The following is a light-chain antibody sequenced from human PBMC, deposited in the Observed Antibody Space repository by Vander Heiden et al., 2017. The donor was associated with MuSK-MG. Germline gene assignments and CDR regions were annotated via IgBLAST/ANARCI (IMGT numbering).Light chain of an antibody. V-gene: IGKV1-33*01. CDR1: QDISNY. J-gene: IGKJ3*01. CDR3: QQYDNLSVT. CDR2: DAS. Sequence: DIQMTQSPSSLPASVGDRVTITCQASQDISNYLNWYQQKSGKAPKLLIYDASNLETGVPSRFSGSRSGTDFTFTISNLQPEDIATYYCQQYDNLSVTFGPGTKVDI.